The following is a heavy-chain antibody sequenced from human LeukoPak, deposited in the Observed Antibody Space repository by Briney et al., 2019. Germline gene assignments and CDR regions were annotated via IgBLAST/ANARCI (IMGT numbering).Heavy chain of an antibody. V-gene: IGHV4-59*12. CDR3: ARDDKSYGSGSYAFYYYYYYMDV. D-gene: IGHD3-10*01. J-gene: IGHJ6*03. Sequence: SETLSLTCTVSGDSISNCYWSWIRQSPGKELEWIGYMYNRGSTIYNPSLKSRVTISVDKSKNQFSLKLSSVTAADTAVYYCARDDKSYGSGSYAFYYYYYYMDVWGKGTTVTVSS. CDR1: GDSISNCY. CDR2: MYNRGST.